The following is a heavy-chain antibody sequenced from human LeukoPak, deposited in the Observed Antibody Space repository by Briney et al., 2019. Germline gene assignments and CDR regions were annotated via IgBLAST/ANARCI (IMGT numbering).Heavy chain of an antibody. CDR1: GFTFSSYA. J-gene: IGHJ4*02. Sequence: GGSLRLSCAASGFTFSSYAMHWVRQAPGKGLEYVSAISSNGGSTYYANSVKGRFTISRDNSKNTLYLQMGSLRAEDMAVYYCARDSLYGGNSLDYWGQGTLGTVSS. CDR3: ARDSLYGGNSLDY. D-gene: IGHD4-23*01. CDR2: ISSNGGST. V-gene: IGHV3-64*01.